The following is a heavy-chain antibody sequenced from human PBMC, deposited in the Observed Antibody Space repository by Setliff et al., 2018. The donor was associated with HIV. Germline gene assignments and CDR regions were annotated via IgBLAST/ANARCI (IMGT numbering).Heavy chain of an antibody. CDR2: IYYSGST. V-gene: IGHV4-59*08. CDR1: GFTLSDYA. D-gene: IGHD6-19*01. J-gene: IGHJ4*02. Sequence: NPSETLRLSCAASGFTLSDYAMHWIRQPPGKGLEWIGYIYYSGSTNYNPSLKSRVTISVDTSKNHFSLRLSYVTAADTAVYYCARQGAVTGHSFDYWGQGALVTVSS. CDR3: ARQGAVTGHSFDY.